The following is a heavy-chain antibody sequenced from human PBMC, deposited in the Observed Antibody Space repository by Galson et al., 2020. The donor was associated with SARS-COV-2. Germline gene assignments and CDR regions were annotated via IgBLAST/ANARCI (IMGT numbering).Heavy chain of an antibody. CDR2: IKSKTDGGTT. Sequence: GESLKISCAASGFTFSNAWMSWVRQAPGKGLEWVGRIKSKTDGGTTDYAAPVKGRFTISRDDSKNTLYLQMNSLKTEDTAVYYCTINPFTIFGVGGIDYWGQGTLVTVSS. V-gene: IGHV3-15*01. CDR3: TINPFTIFGVGGIDY. CDR1: GFTFSNAW. D-gene: IGHD3-3*01. J-gene: IGHJ4*02.